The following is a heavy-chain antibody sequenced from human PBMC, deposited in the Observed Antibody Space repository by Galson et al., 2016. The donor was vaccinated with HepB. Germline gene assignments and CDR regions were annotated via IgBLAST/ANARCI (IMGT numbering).Heavy chain of an antibody. Sequence: PALVKPTQTLTLTCTFPGFSLSSRGVGVGWIRQSPGKALEWLALIYWNDDKRYSPSLKSRLTITKDTSKNQVVLTLTNMDPVDTATYYCAHRRTSADYGSGKDHYFDYWGQGTLVTVSS. CDR3: AHRRTSADYGSGKDHYFDY. CDR2: IYWNDDK. J-gene: IGHJ4*02. CDR1: GFSLSSRGVG. V-gene: IGHV2-5*01. D-gene: IGHD3-10*01.